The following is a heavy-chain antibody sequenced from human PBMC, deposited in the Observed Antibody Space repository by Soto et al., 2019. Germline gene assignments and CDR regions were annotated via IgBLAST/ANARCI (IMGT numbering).Heavy chain of an antibody. CDR1: GDSNSRNH. CDR2: TSYSAET. CDR3: AIHSVMIRGVRTTSFDY. Sequence: PSETLSLPCTVSGDSNSRNHWTWIRQPPGTLFDCIAYTSYSAETYYTPSLKSRVTISLDTSKNQFSLNLNSVTAADTALYYCAIHSVMIRGVRTTSFDYWGLGTLVTVSS. J-gene: IGHJ4*02. D-gene: IGHD3-10*01. V-gene: IGHV4-59*08.